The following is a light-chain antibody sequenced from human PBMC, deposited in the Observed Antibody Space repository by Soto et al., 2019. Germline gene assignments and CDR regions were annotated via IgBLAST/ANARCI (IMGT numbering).Light chain of an antibody. J-gene: IGKJ1*01. CDR2: DAS. V-gene: IGKV1-5*01. CDR3: QQYDSYWT. CDR1: QSLSSW. Sequence: DIQMTQSPSTLSASVGDRVTITCRASQSLSSWLAWYQQKPGKAPNLLIYDASSLASGVPSRFSGSRSGTEFTLTISSLQPDDFATYYCQQYDSYWTFGQGTKVEIK.